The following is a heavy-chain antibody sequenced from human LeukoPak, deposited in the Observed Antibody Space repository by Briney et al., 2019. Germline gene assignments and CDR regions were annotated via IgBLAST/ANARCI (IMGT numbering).Heavy chain of an antibody. J-gene: IGHJ4*02. Sequence: GGSLRLSCAASGFTFSDYYMSWIRQAPGKGLEWVSYISTTSDIIYYADSVKGRFTVSRDSAKNSLYLQMNSLRAEDTAVYYCARDNYGDYLAAYWGQGTLVTVSS. CDR2: ISTTSDII. CDR3: ARDNYGDYLAAY. CDR1: GFTFSDYY. D-gene: IGHD4-17*01. V-gene: IGHV3-11*04.